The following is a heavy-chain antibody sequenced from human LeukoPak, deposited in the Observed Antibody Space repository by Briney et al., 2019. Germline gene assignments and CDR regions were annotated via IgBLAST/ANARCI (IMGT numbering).Heavy chain of an antibody. D-gene: IGHD3-10*01. CDR1: GFTFSSYG. J-gene: IGHJ4*02. CDR3: AKDYFTMVRGPYYFDY. CDR2: ISYDGSNK. Sequence: PGGSLRLSCAASGFTFSSYGMHWVRQAPGKGLEWVAVISYDGSNKYYADSVKGRFTISRDNSKNTLYLQTNSLRAEDTAVYYCAKDYFTMVRGPYYFDYWGQGTLVTVSS. V-gene: IGHV3-30*18.